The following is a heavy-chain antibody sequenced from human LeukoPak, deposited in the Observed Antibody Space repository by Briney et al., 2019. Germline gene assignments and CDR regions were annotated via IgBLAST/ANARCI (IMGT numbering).Heavy chain of an antibody. Sequence: SETLPLTCTVSGGSISSSSYYWGWIRQPPGKGLEWIGSIYYSGSTYYNPSLKSRVTISVDTSKNQFSLKLSSVTAADTAVYYCASSEVGSDYYDSSGYFLSPAFDIWGQGTMVTVSS. CDR3: ASSEVGSDYYDSSGYFLSPAFDI. CDR2: IYYSGST. J-gene: IGHJ3*02. D-gene: IGHD3-22*01. V-gene: IGHV4-39*01. CDR1: GGSISSSSYY.